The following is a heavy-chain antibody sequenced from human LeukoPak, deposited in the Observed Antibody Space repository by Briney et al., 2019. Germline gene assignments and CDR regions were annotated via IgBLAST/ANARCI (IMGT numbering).Heavy chain of an antibody. Sequence: LGESLRISCKGSGYRFTNYWIGWVRQMPGKGLEWMGIIYPGDSDTRYSLSFQGQVTISADKSISTAYLHWRTLKASDSAMYYCARLIGGWHSNYAMGVWGQGTTVTVSS. CDR3: ARLIGGWHSNYAMGV. J-gene: IGHJ6*02. D-gene: IGHD6-19*01. CDR1: GYRFTNYW. V-gene: IGHV5-51*01. CDR2: IYPGDSDT.